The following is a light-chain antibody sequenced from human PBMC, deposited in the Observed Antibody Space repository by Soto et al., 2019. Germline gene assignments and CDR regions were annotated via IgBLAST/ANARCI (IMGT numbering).Light chain of an antibody. CDR3: QQYGSSLPYT. V-gene: IGKV3-20*01. J-gene: IGKJ2*01. CDR1: QSISSNY. Sequence: EIALTQSPGTLSLSPGERATLSCRASQSISSNYLAWYQQKPGQAPRLLIYGASGRATGIPARFSGSGSGTDFTLTISRLEPEDIAVYYCQQYGSSLPYTFGQGTKLEIK. CDR2: GAS.